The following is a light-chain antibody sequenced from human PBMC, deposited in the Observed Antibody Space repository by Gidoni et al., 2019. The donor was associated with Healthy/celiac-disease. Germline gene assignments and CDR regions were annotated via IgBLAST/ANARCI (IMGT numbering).Light chain of an antibody. CDR2: SAS. CDR1: QSISSY. CDR3: QQSFSSPYT. J-gene: IGKJ2*01. Sequence: DIQMTQSPSSLSASVGDRVTITCRASQSISSYLNWYQHKPGKAPKLLIYSASSLQSGVPSRFSGSGSGTDFTLTISSLQPEDFATYYCQQSFSSPYTFXXXTKLEIK. V-gene: IGKV1-39*01.